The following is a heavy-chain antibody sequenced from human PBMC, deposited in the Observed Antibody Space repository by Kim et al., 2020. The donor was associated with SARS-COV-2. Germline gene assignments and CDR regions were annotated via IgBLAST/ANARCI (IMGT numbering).Heavy chain of an antibody. D-gene: IGHD1-26*01. V-gene: IGHV7-4-1*02. CDR3: TRGWREPNDY. CDR2: INTNTGNP. J-gene: IGHJ4*02. CDR1: GYTFIDYA. Sequence: ASVKVSCKASGYTFIDYAINWVRQAPGQGLEWMGWINTNTGNPTYAQDFTGRFVFSLDTSVSTAYLQINSLKADDTAMYYCTRGWREPNDYWGQRTLVTVSS.